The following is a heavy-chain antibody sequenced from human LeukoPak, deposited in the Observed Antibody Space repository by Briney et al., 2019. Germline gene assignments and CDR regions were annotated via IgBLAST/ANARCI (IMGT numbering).Heavy chain of an antibody. J-gene: IGHJ3*02. CDR1: GYNFNTNW. CDR3: ARRPGRAFDI. D-gene: IGHD1-14*01. V-gene: IGHV5-51*01. Sequence: GESLKTSCKGSGYNFNTNWIGWVRQMPGKGLEWMGIIFPSDSDTIYSPPFQGQVTISADKSINTAYLQWSSLKASDTAIYYCARRPGRAFDIWGQGTTVTVSS. CDR2: IFPSDSDT.